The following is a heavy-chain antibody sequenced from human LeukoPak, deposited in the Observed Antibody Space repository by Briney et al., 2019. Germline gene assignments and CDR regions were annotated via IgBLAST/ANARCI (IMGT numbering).Heavy chain of an antibody. Sequence: SETLSFTCTVSGGSISSGSYYWGWIRQPPGKGLEWIVSLYYTGSTYYNPSLMTRLTISVDTSKNQFSLKLSSVTAADTAVYFCARRGGRGAFDIWGQGTMVAVSS. D-gene: IGHD3-16*01. CDR2: LYYTGST. V-gene: IGHV4-39*01. CDR1: GGSISSGSYY. J-gene: IGHJ3*02. CDR3: ARRGGRGAFDI.